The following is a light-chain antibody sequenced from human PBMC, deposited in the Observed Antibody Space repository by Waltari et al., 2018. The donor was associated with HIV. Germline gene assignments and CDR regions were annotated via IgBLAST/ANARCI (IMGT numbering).Light chain of an antibody. CDR2: STN. CDR1: SSNIGSNT. CDR3: AAWDDSLAWV. V-gene: IGLV1-44*01. J-gene: IGLJ3*02. Sequence: QSVLTQPPSASGTPGQRVTISCSGSSSNIGSNTVNWYQQLPGTAPKLLIYSTNRRPSGGPDRFSGSKSGTSASLAISGLQSEDEADYYCAAWDDSLAWVFGGGTKLTVL.